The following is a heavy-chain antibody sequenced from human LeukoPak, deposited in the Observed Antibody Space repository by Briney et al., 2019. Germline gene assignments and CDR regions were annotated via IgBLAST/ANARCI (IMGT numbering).Heavy chain of an antibody. D-gene: IGHD3-3*01. V-gene: IGHV4-59*01. CDR1: GGSISSYY. Sequence: PSETLSLTCTVSGGSISSYYWSWIRQPPGKGLEWIGYIYYSGSTNYNPSLKSRVTISVDMSKNQFSLKLSSVTAADTAVYYCARVGRTYYDFWSGYQDAFDIWGQGTMVTVSS. J-gene: IGHJ3*02. CDR2: IYYSGST. CDR3: ARVGRTYYDFWSGYQDAFDI.